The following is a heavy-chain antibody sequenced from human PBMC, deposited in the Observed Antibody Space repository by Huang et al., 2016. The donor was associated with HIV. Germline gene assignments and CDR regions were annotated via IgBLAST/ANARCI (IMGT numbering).Heavy chain of an antibody. D-gene: IGHD2-8*01. Sequence: LVASGGGLVRPGGSLSLSCAGSTVTFSAYWMTWVRQYPGQGLECVASIRQDGSEKHYWDSVEGRFNISRDNGKKLLFLEMRSLGVDDTAVYFCATKADAMDVWGQGTTVIVSS. V-gene: IGHV3-7*01. CDR3: ATKADAMDV. J-gene: IGHJ6*02. CDR1: TVTFSAYW. CDR2: IRQDGSEK.